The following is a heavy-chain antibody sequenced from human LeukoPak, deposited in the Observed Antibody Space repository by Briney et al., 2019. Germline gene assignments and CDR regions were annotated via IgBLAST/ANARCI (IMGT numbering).Heavy chain of an antibody. CDR3: AKQRGYSGYGPHSYYFDY. J-gene: IGHJ4*02. D-gene: IGHD5-12*01. CDR1: GISLSNYA. CDR2: ISERGGTT. V-gene: IGHV3-23*01. Sequence: TGGSLRLSCVVSGISLSNYAMSWVRQAPGKGLEWVSYISERGGTTTYADSVKGRFTISRDNSLNTLNLQMSSLRAEDTAVYYCAKQRGYSGYGPHSYYFDYWGQGTLVTVSS.